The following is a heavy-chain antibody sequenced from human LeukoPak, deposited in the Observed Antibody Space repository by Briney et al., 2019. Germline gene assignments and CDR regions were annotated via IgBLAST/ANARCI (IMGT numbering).Heavy chain of an antibody. V-gene: IGHV4-61*08. CDR1: GGSISSGGYY. J-gene: IGHJ3*02. Sequence: PSETLSLICTVSGGSISSGGYYWSWIRQHPGKGLEWIGYIYYSGSTNYNPSLKSRVTISVDTSKNQFSLKLSSVTAADTAVYYCAREARTYYDFWSGSAYDAFDIWGQGTMVTVSS. D-gene: IGHD3-3*01. CDR2: IYYSGST. CDR3: AREARTYYDFWSGSAYDAFDI.